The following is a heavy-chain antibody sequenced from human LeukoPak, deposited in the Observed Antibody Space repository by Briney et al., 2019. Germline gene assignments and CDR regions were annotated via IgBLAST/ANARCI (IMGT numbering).Heavy chain of an antibody. V-gene: IGHV1-18*04. J-gene: IGHJ5*02. CDR3: ARGGPIIVVVPAAPTNNWSDP. CDR2: ISAYNGNT. CDR1: GYTFTSYG. D-gene: IGHD2-2*01. Sequence: ASVKVSCKASGYTFTSYGISWVRQAPGQGLEWMGWISAYNGNTNYAQKLQGRVTMTTDTSTSTAYMELRSLRSDDTAVYYCARGGPIIVVVPAAPTNNWSDPWGQGTLVTVSS.